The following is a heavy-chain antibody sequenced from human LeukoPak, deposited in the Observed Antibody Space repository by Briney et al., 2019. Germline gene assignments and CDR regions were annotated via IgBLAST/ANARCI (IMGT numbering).Heavy chain of an antibody. J-gene: IGHJ3*01. CDR3: AKDPNGDYIGAFDF. V-gene: IGHV3-23*01. D-gene: IGHD4-17*01. CDR2: IRGSGGNT. Sequence: GGSLRLSCEASGFNFYNYALIWGRQAPGKGLEWVAAIRGSGGNTYYADSVRGRFTISRDNSKNTLYLQMNSLRAEDTAVYYCAKDPNGDYIGAFDFWGQGTLVAVSS. CDR1: GFNFYNYA.